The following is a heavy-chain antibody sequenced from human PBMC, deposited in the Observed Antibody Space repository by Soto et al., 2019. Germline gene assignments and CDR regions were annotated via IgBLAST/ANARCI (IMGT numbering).Heavy chain of an antibody. D-gene: IGHD2-8*02. J-gene: IGHJ6*02. V-gene: IGHV3-33*08. CDR1: GFTFNTYG. Sequence: GGSLRLSCTTSGFTFNTYGMHWVRQAPGKGLEWVAIIWYDGSNKYYADSVKGRFTISRDNSRNTLYLQMNSLRAEDTALYYCARADCTGAYCFSWPFNYGVDVWGQGTTVTVSS. CDR2: IWYDGSNK. CDR3: ARADCTGAYCFSWPFNYGVDV.